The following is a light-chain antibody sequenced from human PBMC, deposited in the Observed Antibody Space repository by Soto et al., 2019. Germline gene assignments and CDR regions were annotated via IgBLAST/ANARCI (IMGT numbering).Light chain of an antibody. Sequence: EIVLTQSPGTLSLSPGERATLSCRASHAVTNNFLAWYQQRPGQAPRLVIYGASSRPAGIPDRFSSSGAGTDFTLSISRLEPEDFAVYFCQQYGSSPGTFGQGTKLEIK. V-gene: IGKV3-20*01. J-gene: IGKJ2*01. CDR2: GAS. CDR1: HAVTNNF. CDR3: QQYGSSPGT.